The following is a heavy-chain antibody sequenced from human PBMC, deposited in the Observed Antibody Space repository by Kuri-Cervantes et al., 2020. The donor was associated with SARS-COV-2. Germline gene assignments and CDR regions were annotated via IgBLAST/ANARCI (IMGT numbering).Heavy chain of an antibody. Sequence: ASLKVSCKASGYTFTSYYMHWVRQAPGQGLEWMGIINPSGGSTSYAQKFQGRVTMTRDTSTSTVYMELSSLRSEDTAVYYCARDVFPAYYYDSSGPTPGMWWGQGTLVTVSS. D-gene: IGHD3-22*01. V-gene: IGHV1-46*01. CDR3: ARDVFPAYYYDSSGPTPGMW. CDR2: INPSGGST. CDR1: GYTFTSYY. J-gene: IGHJ4*02.